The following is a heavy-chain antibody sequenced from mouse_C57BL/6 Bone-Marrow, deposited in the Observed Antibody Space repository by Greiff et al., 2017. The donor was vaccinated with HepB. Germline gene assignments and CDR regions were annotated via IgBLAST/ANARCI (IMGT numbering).Heavy chain of an antibody. CDR2: IGPANGNT. CDR3: ASPPYGSSYGYAMDY. CDR1: GFNIKNTY. Sequence: VQLQQSVAELVRPGASVKLSCTASGFNIKNTYMHWVKQSPEQGLEWIGRIGPANGNTKYAPKFQGKATITADTSSNTAYLQLSSLTSEDTAIYYCASPPYGSSYGYAMDYWGQGTSVTVSS. V-gene: IGHV14-3*01. J-gene: IGHJ4*01. D-gene: IGHD1-1*01.